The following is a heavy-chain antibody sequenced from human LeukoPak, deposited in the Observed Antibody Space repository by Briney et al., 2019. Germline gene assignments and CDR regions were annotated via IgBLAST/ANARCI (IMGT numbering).Heavy chain of an antibody. V-gene: IGHV4-34*01. J-gene: IGHJ4*02. Sequence: SETLSLTCAVYGGSFSGYYWSWIRQPPGKGLEWIGEINHSGSTNYNPSLKSRVTISVDTSKNQFSLKLSSVTAEDTAVYYCARGLRYFDWPLGYWGQGTLVTVSS. CDR1: GGSFSGYY. CDR2: INHSGST. CDR3: ARGLRYFDWPLGY. D-gene: IGHD3-9*01.